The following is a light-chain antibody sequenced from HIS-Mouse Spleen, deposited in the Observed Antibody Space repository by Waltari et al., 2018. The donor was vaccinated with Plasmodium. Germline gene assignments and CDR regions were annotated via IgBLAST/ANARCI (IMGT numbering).Light chain of an antibody. CDR1: QSVSSN. CDR2: GAS. CDR3: QQYNNWLRGT. V-gene: IGKV3-15*01. Sequence: EIVMTQSPATLSVSPGERATLSCRASQSVSSNLSWYQQKPGQAPSLLIYGASTRATGNPARFSGSGSGTEFTLIISSMQSEDFAVYYCQQYNNWLRGTFGQGTKVEIK. J-gene: IGKJ1*01.